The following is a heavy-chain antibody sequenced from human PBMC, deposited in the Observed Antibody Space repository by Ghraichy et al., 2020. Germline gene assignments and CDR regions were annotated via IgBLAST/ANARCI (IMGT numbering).Heavy chain of an antibody. Sequence: ETLSLTCAVYGGSFSGYYWSWIRQPPGKGLEWIGEINHSGSTNYNPSLKSRVTISVDTSKNQFSLKLSSVTAADTAVYYCARVWGVSGSPIAAAALYFDYWGQGTLVTVSS. J-gene: IGHJ4*02. CDR3: ARVWGVSGSPIAAAALYFDY. CDR2: INHSGST. V-gene: IGHV4-34*01. CDR1: GGSFSGYY. D-gene: IGHD6-13*01.